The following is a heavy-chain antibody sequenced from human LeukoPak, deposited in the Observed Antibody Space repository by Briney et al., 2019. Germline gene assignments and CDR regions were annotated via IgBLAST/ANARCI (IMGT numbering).Heavy chain of an antibody. CDR1: GGTFSSYA. D-gene: IGHD2-21*01. CDR2: IIPIFGTA. Sequence: SVKVSCKASGGTFSSYAISWVRQAPGQGLEWMGGIIPIFGTANYAQKFQGRVTITADESTSTAYMELSSLRSEDTAVYYCARDTTSIAYCGGDCYSDAFDIWGQGTTVTVSS. J-gene: IGHJ3*02. V-gene: IGHV1-69*01. CDR3: ARDTTSIAYCGGDCYSDAFDI.